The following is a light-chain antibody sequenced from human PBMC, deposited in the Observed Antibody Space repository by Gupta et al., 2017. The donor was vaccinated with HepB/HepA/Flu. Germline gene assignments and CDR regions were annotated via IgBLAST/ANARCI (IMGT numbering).Light chain of an antibody. Sequence: DIQMTQSPSSLSASVGDRVTITCLASQSISSYLNWYQQKPGKAPELLIYAASTLQTGVPSRFSGSGSGTDFTLTVSSLQPEDFATYYCLETYDTPRTFGGGTKVEIK. CDR3: LETYDTPRT. J-gene: IGKJ4*01. V-gene: IGKV1-39*01. CDR1: QSISSY. CDR2: AAS.